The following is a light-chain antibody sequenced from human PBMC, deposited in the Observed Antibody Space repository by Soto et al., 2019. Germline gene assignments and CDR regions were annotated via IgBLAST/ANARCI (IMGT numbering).Light chain of an antibody. J-gene: IGKJ3*01. CDR2: AAS. Sequence: DIQMTQSPSSESASVGDRVTITCRASQGISSWLAWYQRKPGKAPKLLIYAASSLQSGVPSRFSGSGSGTDFTLTISSLQPEDFATYYCPQANSFPLTFGPGTKVDIK. CDR1: QGISSW. CDR3: PQANSFPLT. V-gene: IGKV1-12*01.